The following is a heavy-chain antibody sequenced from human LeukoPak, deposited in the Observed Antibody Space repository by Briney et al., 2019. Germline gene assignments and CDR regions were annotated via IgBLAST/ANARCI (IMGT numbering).Heavy chain of an antibody. V-gene: IGHV4-59*12. D-gene: IGHD3-10*01. J-gene: IGHJ4*02. CDR3: AREFDSYDSGSYYSGVAY. Sequence: SETLSLTCTVSGGSISSYYWSWIRQPPGKGLEWIGNIHYSGNTYYNPSLKSRLTISLDTSKNHFSLNLTSVTAADTAVYYCAREFDSYDSGSYYSGVAYWGQGTLVTVSS. CDR1: GGSISSYY. CDR2: IHYSGNT.